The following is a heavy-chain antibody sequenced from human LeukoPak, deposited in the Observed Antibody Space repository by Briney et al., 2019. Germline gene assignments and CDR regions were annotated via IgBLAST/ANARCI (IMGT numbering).Heavy chain of an antibody. D-gene: IGHD5-18*01. Sequence: GGSLRLSCAASGFTFSGYAMSWVRQAPGKGLEWVSAISGSGGSTYYADSVKGRFSISRDNSKNTLYLEMNSLRDADTAVYYCAKGGIGSSSGLDYWGQGTLVTVSS. CDR1: GFTFSGYA. J-gene: IGHJ4*02. CDR3: AKGGIGSSSGLDY. CDR2: ISGSGGST. V-gene: IGHV3-23*01.